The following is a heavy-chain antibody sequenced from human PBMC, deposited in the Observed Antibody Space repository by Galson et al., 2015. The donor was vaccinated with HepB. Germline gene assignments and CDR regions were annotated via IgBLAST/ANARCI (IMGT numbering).Heavy chain of an antibody. Sequence: PRLSCAASGFTFSRHWMTWVRQAPGKGLEWVADIKQDGNEQHYVDSVEGRFPISRDNARNSLFLQMDSLRAEDTAVYYCARENYYDGSGSDAFDMWGQGTMVTVSA. CDR3: ARENYYDGSGSDAFDM. CDR1: GFTFSRHW. J-gene: IGHJ3*02. D-gene: IGHD3-22*01. V-gene: IGHV3-7*01. CDR2: IKQDGNEQ.